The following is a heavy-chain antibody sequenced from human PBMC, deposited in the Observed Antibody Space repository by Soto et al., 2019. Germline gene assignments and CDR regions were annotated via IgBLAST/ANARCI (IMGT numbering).Heavy chain of an antibody. CDR3: ARVGCISTSCSLSLMGWFDP. CDR1: GFTFSSYA. V-gene: IGHV3-30-3*01. J-gene: IGHJ5*02. D-gene: IGHD2-2*01. CDR2: ISYDGSNK. Sequence: QVQLVESGGGVVQPGRSLRLSCAASGFTFSSYAMHWVRQAPGKGLEWVAVISYDGSNKYYADSVKGRFTISRDNSKNTLYLQMNSLRAEDTAVYYCARVGCISTSCSLSLMGWFDPWGQGTLVTVSS.